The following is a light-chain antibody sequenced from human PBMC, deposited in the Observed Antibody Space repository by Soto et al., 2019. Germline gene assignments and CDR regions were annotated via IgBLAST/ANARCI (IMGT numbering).Light chain of an antibody. Sequence: EVVMTQSPATLSVSPGERATLSCRASQSVSTNLAWYQHKPGQAPRLLIYGASTRATNNPARFRGSGSGTEFTLTISTLQSEDFAVYYCQQYDNWPPYTFGQGTKLEIK. CDR2: GAS. CDR3: QQYDNWPPYT. CDR1: QSVSTN. V-gene: IGKV3-15*01. J-gene: IGKJ2*01.